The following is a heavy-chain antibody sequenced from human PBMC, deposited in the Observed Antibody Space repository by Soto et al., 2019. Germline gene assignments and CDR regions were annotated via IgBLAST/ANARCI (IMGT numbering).Heavy chain of an antibody. Sequence: ASVKVSCKVSGYTLTELSMHWVRQAPGKGLEWMGGFDPEDGETIYAQKFQGRVTMTEDTSTDTAYMELSSLRSEDTAVYYCATADPRLGIKEGWYFDLWGRGTLVTVSS. CDR3: ATADPRLGIKEGWYFDL. D-gene: IGHD7-27*01. V-gene: IGHV1-24*01. CDR1: GYTLTELS. CDR2: FDPEDGET. J-gene: IGHJ2*01.